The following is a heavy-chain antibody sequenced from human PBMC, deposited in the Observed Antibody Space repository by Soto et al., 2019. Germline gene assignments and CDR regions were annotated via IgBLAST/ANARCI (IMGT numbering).Heavy chain of an antibody. J-gene: IGHJ4*02. Sequence: XGTLTLTCSVSGGPVRTGSYHWSWIRQPPGKGLEWIGFIPNNGSPDYNPSLKSRVVVSIDRSKNQFSLKVNSVTAADTAVYFCARIGWGGDSWGQGTLVTV. V-gene: IGHV4-61*01. CDR1: GGPVRTGSYH. D-gene: IGHD7-27*01. CDR2: IPNNGSP. CDR3: ARIGWGGDS.